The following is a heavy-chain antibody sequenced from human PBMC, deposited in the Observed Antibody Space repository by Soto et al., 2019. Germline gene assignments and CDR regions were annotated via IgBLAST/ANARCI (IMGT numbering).Heavy chain of an antibody. Sequence: GGSLRLSCAASGFTFTRYSMNWVRQAPGKGLEWVSSISSTTNYIYYGDSMKGRFTISRDNARNSLYLEMNSLRAEDTAVYYCARESEDLTSNFDFWGQGTLVTVSS. V-gene: IGHV3-21*06. CDR2: ISSTTNYI. CDR3: ARESEDLTSNFDF. J-gene: IGHJ4*02. CDR1: GFTFTRYS.